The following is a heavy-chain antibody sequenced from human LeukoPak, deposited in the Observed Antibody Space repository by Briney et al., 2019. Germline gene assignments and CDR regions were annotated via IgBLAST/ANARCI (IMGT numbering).Heavy chain of an antibody. CDR1: GFTFSNYG. J-gene: IGHJ4*02. CDR3: ARDHSGTQDY. D-gene: IGHD1-1*01. CDR2: IWDDGSNE. V-gene: IGHV3-33*01. Sequence: GGSPRLSCAASGFTFSNYGMHWVRQAPGKGLEWVAVIWDDGSNEYYADSVKGRFTIFRDNRRSTLYLQMNSLRAEDTAVYSCARDHSGTQDYWGQGTLVTVSS.